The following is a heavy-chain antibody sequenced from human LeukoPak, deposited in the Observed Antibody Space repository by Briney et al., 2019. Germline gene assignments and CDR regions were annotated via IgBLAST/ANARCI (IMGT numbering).Heavy chain of an antibody. D-gene: IGHD3-22*01. CDR1: GFTFSSYT. V-gene: IGHV3-23*01. J-gene: IGHJ4*02. Sequence: GGSLRLSCAASGFTFSSYTMSWVRQAPGKGLEWVSTITTSDGNTYYADSVKGRFTISRDNSKNTLYVQMNSLRAEDTAVYYCAKDGGSGYYYFDYWGQGTLVTVSS. CDR3: AKDGGSGYYYFDY. CDR2: ITTSDGNT.